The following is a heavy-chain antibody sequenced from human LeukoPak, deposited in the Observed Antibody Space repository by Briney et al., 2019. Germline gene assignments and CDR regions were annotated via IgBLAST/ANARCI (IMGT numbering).Heavy chain of an antibody. Sequence: SESLSLTCTVSGYLFSNGYYWGWIRQPPGKGLEWIGSMFHGGTTYYNPSLKSRVTMSVDTSKNLFSLKLPSVTAADTAVYYCARNPDYDYVWGSYRPFDYWGQGTLVTVSS. CDR3: ARNPDYDYVWGSYRPFDY. J-gene: IGHJ4*02. CDR1: GYLFSNGYY. V-gene: IGHV4-38-2*02. D-gene: IGHD3-16*02. CDR2: MFHGGTT.